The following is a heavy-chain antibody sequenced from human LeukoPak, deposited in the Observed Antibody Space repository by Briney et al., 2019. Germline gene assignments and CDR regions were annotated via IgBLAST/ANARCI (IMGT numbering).Heavy chain of an antibody. CDR2: IYHSGST. CDR3: AILLGYCSGGSCYSGRDY. V-gene: IGHV4-38-2*01. D-gene: IGHD2-15*01. CDR1: GYSISSGYY. J-gene: IGHJ4*02. Sequence: SETLSLTCAVSGYSISSGYYWGWIRQPPGKGLEWIGSIYHSGSTYYNPSLKSRVTISVDTSKNQFSLKLSSVTAADTAVYYCAILLGYCSGGSCYSGRDYWGQGTLVTVSS.